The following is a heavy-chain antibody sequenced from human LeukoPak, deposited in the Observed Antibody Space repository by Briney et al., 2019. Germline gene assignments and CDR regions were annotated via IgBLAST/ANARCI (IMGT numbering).Heavy chain of an antibody. J-gene: IGHJ4*02. Sequence: GRSLRLSCAASGFTFSSYAMHWVRQAPGKGLEWVAVISYDGSNKYYADSVKGRFTISRDNSKNTLYLQMNSLRAEDTAVYYCAKDPNRYFYDSSGYFDFWGQGTLVTVSS. CDR1: GFTFSSYA. CDR3: AKDPNRYFYDSSGYFDF. CDR2: ISYDGSNK. V-gene: IGHV3-30-3*01. D-gene: IGHD3-22*01.